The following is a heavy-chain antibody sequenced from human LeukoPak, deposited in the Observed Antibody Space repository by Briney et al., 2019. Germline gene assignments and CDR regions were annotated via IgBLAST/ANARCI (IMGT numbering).Heavy chain of an antibody. V-gene: IGHV3-48*01. Sequence: GGSLRLSCAASGFTFNKYSMNWVRQAPGKGLEWVSYISSSSSTTYFADSVKGRFTISRDNDKNSVYLQMNSLRAEDTAVYYCARLMGERSLFDYWGQGVLVTVSS. J-gene: IGHJ4*02. CDR2: ISSSSSTT. CDR1: GFTFNKYS. D-gene: IGHD1-26*01. CDR3: ARLMGERSLFDY.